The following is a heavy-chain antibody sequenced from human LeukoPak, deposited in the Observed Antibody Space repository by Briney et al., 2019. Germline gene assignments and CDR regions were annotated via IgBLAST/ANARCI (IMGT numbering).Heavy chain of an antibody. CDR2: IYYSGST. Sequence: PSETLSLTCAVYGGSFSGYYWSWIRQPPGKGLEWIGYIYYSGSTNYNPSLKSRVTISVDTSKNQFSLKLSSVTAADTAVYYCARDRPYYDFWSGYYPGGWFDPWGQGTLVTVSS. V-gene: IGHV4-59*12. J-gene: IGHJ5*02. CDR3: ARDRPYYDFWSGYYPGGWFDP. D-gene: IGHD3-3*01. CDR1: GGSFSGYY.